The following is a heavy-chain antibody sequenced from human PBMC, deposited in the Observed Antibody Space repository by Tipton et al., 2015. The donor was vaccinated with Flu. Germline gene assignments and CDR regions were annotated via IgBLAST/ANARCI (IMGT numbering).Heavy chain of an antibody. J-gene: IGHJ4*02. D-gene: IGHD3-10*02. CDR1: SGSIGSTNYF. Sequence: TLSLTCTVSSGSIGSTNYFCAWIRQPPGKRLELIGSIYPSGTTYYNPSLKRRVTISVDTSKSQFSLMLRSLTAADTAVYYCARLSYYDVDLKNFYFDYWGQGALVTVSS. CDR2: IYPSGTT. V-gene: IGHV4-39*01. CDR3: ARLSYYDVDLKNFYFDY.